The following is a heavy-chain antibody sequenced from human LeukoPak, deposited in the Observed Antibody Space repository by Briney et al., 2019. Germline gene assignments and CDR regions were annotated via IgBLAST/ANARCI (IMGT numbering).Heavy chain of an antibody. CDR1: GYTFTSYY. CDR2: INPSGGST. D-gene: IGHD3-22*01. J-gene: IGHJ6*02. V-gene: IGHV1-46*01. Sequence: ASVTVSCKASGYTFTSYYMHWVRQAPGQGLEWMGIINPSGGSTSYAQKFQGRVTMTRDTSTSTVYMELSSLRSEDTAVYYCWSSGYYSGDYYYGMDVWGQGTTVTVSS. CDR3: WSSGYYSGDYYYGMDV.